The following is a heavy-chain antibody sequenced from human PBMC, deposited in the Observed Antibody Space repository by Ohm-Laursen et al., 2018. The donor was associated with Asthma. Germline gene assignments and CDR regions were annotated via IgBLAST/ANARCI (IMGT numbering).Heavy chain of an antibody. CDR2: IYYSGST. CDR1: GGSISSGGYS. Sequence: TLPLTCAASGGSISSGGYSWSWIRQPPGKGLEWIGYIYYSGSTYYNPSLKSRVTISVDTSKNQFSLKLSSVTAADTAVYYCARESREVVAAFDYWGQGTLVTVSS. J-gene: IGHJ4*02. V-gene: IGHV4-31*11. D-gene: IGHD2-15*01. CDR3: ARESREVVAAFDY.